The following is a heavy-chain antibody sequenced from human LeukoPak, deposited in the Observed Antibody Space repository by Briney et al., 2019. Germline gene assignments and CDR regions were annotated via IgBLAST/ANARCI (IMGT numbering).Heavy chain of an antibody. CDR2: ISAYNGNT. D-gene: IGHD3-10*01. J-gene: IGHJ5*02. CDR3: ARYLSRITMVRGAYSNWFDP. CDR1: GYTFTSYG. V-gene: IGHV1-18*01. Sequence: ASVKVSCKASGYTFTSYGISWVRQAPGQGLEWMGWISAYNGNTNYAQKLQGRVNMTTDTSTRTAYMELRSLRSDDTAVYYCARYLSRITMVRGAYSNWFDPWGQGTLVTVSS.